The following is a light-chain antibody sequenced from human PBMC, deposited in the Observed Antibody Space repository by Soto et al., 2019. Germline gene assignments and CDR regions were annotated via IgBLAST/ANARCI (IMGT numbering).Light chain of an antibody. J-gene: IGKJ3*01. CDR3: QHRRT. CDR2: DAS. Sequence: EVVLTQSPATLSLSPGERATLSCRASQCVSDHLAWYQQKPGQAPRLLIYDASNRATGIPARFSGSGSGTDFTLTISNLEPEDFAVYYCQHRRTFGPGTKVDIK. CDR1: QCVSDH. V-gene: IGKV3-11*01.